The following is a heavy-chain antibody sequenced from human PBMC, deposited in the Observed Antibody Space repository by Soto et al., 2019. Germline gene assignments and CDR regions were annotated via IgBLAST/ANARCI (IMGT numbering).Heavy chain of an antibody. CDR1: GRAISSSNW. V-gene: IGHV4-4*02. Sequence: SSETLSLTCSVSGRAISSSNWWTFVLQPPLRVLEWIGEIYYTGRTKYNPSLKTRVTISADTTKNQVYLRLTSVTAADTAVYYCARVRERLQYFDWFYHFDSWGQGTLVTVYS. D-gene: IGHD3-9*01. CDR3: ARVRERLQYFDWFYHFDS. CDR2: IYYTGRT. J-gene: IGHJ4*02.